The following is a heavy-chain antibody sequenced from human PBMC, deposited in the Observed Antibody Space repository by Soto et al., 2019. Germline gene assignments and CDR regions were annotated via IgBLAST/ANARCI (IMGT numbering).Heavy chain of an antibody. Sequence: PGGSLRLSCAASGFTVSSKYMSWVRQAPGKGLEWVSLIQSGGPTYYADSVKGRFTISRDNSKNTLYLQMNSLRAEDTAVYYCAKFDTSGWYDGADYWGQGTLVTVSS. V-gene: IGHV3-66*01. CDR1: GFTVSSKY. J-gene: IGHJ4*02. CDR2: IQSGGPT. CDR3: AKFDTSGWYDGADY. D-gene: IGHD6-19*01.